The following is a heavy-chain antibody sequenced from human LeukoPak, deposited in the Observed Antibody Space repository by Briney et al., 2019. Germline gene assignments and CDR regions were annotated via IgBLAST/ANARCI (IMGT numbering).Heavy chain of an antibody. V-gene: IGHV4-61*02. CDR2: IYTSGST. D-gene: IGHD4-11*01. J-gene: IGHJ4*02. CDR3: AREAVTTLCFDY. CDR1: GGSISSGGYY. Sequence: PSETLSLTCTVSGGSISSGGYYWSWIRQPAGKGLEWIGRIYTSGSTNYNPSLKSRVTMPVDTSKNQFSLKLSSVTAADTAVYYCAREAVTTLCFDYWGQGTLVTVSS.